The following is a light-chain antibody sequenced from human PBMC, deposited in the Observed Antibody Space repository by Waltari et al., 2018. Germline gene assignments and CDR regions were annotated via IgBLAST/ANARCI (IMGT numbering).Light chain of an antibody. CDR2: DAS. V-gene: IGKV3-20*01. CDR3: QQYGDSPRT. CDR1: QRVSSNF. J-gene: IGKJ1*01. Sequence: EIVLTQSPGTLSLSPGERATLSCRASQRVSSNFLAWYQQKPGQAPRLLIYDASSRATGLPDRLSGSGSGTDFTLTISRLEPEDFAVYYCQQYGDSPRTFGQGTKVEIK.